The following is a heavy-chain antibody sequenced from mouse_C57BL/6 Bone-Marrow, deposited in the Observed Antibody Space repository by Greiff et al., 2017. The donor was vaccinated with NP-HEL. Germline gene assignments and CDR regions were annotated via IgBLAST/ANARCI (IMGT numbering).Heavy chain of an antibody. Sequence: VQLQQSGAELVKPGASVKISCKASGYAFSSYWMNWVKQRPGKGLEWIGQIYPGDGDTNYNGKFKGKATLTADKSSSTAYMQLSSLTSEDSAVYFCARDLLRGYYYAMDYWGQGTSVTVSS. CDR2: IYPGDGDT. CDR3: ARDLLRGYYYAMDY. D-gene: IGHD2-1*01. V-gene: IGHV1-80*01. CDR1: GYAFSSYW. J-gene: IGHJ4*01.